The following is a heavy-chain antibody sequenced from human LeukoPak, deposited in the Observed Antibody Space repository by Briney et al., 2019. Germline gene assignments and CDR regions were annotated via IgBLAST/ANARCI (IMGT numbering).Heavy chain of an antibody. CDR3: ARDSGVTMVRGMDV. Sequence: SETLSLTCTVSGGSISSYYWSWIRQPPGKGLEWIGYIYYSGSTNYNPSLESRVTVSVDTSKNQFSLKLSSVTAADAAVYYCARDSGVTMVRGMDVWGKGTTVTVSS. V-gene: IGHV4-59*01. J-gene: IGHJ6*04. CDR1: GGSISSYY. CDR2: IYYSGST. D-gene: IGHD3-10*01.